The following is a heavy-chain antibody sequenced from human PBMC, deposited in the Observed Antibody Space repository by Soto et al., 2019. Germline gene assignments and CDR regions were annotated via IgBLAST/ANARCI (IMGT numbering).Heavy chain of an antibody. CDR3: AQPKNDYNWDNRPPFDY. Sequence: GVSLRLSCEASGFTLRNYAMTWIRQAPGKGLEWVSLISANDVGTYYAESVKTRFTISTDQSRNTVYLQMDSLRADDTAIYYFAQPKNDYNWDNRPPFDYWGQGTLVTVSS. J-gene: IGHJ4*02. CDR1: GFTLRNYA. V-gene: IGHV3-23*01. CDR2: ISANDVGT. D-gene: IGHD1-20*01.